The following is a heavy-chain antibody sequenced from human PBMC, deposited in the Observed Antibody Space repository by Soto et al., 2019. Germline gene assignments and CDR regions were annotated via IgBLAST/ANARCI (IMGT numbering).Heavy chain of an antibody. CDR2: IGRSGST. V-gene: IGHV4-34*01. J-gene: IGHJ5*02. Sequence: SETLSLTCAVYGGSFSGDYWTWIRQPPGKGLEWIGEIGRSGSTDYKPSLKSRVTISLDTSKNQFSLKLRFVTAADTAVYYCARGLRGYTYGRWFDPWGQGTQVTVSS. CDR1: GGSFSGDY. D-gene: IGHD5-18*01. CDR3: ARGLRGYTYGRWFDP.